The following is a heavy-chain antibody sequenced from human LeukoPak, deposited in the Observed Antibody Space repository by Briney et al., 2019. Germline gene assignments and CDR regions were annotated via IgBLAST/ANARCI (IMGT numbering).Heavy chain of an antibody. V-gene: IGHV1-69*13. CDR2: IIPIFGTA. Sequence: SVKVSCKASGGTFSSYAISWVRQAPGQGLEWMGGIIPIFGTANYAQKFRGRVTITADEPTSTAYMELSSLRSEDTAVYYCARECTNGICGWFAAWGQGTLATVSS. J-gene: IGHJ5*02. CDR1: GGTFSSYA. CDR3: ARECTNGICGWFAA. D-gene: IGHD2-8*01.